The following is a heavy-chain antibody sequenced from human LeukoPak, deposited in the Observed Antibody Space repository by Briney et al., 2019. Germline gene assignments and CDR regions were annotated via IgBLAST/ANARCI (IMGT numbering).Heavy chain of an antibody. D-gene: IGHD6-6*01. Sequence: GGSLRLSCAASGFTFSDYYMSWIRQAAGKGLEWVSYISSSGSTIYYADSVKGRFTISRDNAKNSLYLQMNSLRAEDTAVYYCAGSIAARPFDYWGQGTLVTVSS. CDR2: ISSSGSTI. CDR3: AGSIAARPFDY. V-gene: IGHV3-11*01. CDR1: GFTFSDYY. J-gene: IGHJ4*02.